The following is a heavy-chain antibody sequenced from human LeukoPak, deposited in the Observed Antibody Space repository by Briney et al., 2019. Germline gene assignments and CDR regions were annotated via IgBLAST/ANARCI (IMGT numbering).Heavy chain of an antibody. CDR2: INPNSGGT. Sequence: ASVKVSCKASGYTFTDYYMHWVRQAPGQGLEWMGWINPNSGGTNYAQKFQGRVTMTRDTSISTAYMELSRLRSDDTAVYYCARERVVPAAMGYYYYYMDVWGKGTTVTVSS. J-gene: IGHJ6*03. CDR1: GYTFTDYY. D-gene: IGHD2-2*01. V-gene: IGHV1-2*02. CDR3: ARERVVPAAMGYYYYYMDV.